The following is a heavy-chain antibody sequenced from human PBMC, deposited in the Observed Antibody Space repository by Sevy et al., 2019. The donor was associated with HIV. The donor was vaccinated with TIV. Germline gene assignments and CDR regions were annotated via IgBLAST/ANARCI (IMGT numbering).Heavy chain of an antibody. CDR1: GFTVSSNY. Sequence: GGSLRLSCAASGFTVSSNYMSWVRQAPGKGLEWVSVIYSGGSTYYADSVKGRFTISRDNSKNTLYLQMNSLRAEDTAVYYCARDLSNYYGTGSYSYYFDYWGQGTLVTVSS. CDR3: ARDLSNYYGTGSYSYYFDY. D-gene: IGHD3-10*01. V-gene: IGHV3-53*01. CDR2: IYSGGST. J-gene: IGHJ4*02.